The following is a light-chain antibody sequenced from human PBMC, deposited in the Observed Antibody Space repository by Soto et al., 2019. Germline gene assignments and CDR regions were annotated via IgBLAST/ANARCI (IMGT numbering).Light chain of an antibody. CDR2: DAF. Sequence: DIQMTQSPSSLSASVGDRVTITCRASQSISSWLAWYQQKPGKAPKLLIFDAFSLESGVPSRFSGSRSGTEFTLTISSLQPDDYATYYCQQYNSYSQITFGGGNKVDIK. CDR3: QQYNSYSQIT. J-gene: IGKJ4*01. CDR1: QSISSW. V-gene: IGKV1-5*01.